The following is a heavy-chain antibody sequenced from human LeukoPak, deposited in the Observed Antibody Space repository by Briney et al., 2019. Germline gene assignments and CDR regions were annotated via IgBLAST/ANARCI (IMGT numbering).Heavy chain of an antibody. CDR1: GFTFCDYY. CDR2: ISSSGITI. J-gene: IGHJ4*02. Sequence: PGGSLRLSCAASGFTFCDYYMNWIREAPGEGLEWISYISSSGITIYNADSVAGRFPLSRDNAKNSLYLQMNSLRVEDTAIYYFVRGGGGYHDSGGYDADWGRGTLVTVFS. V-gene: IGHV3-11*01. D-gene: IGHD3-22*01. CDR3: VRGGGGYHDSGGYDAD.